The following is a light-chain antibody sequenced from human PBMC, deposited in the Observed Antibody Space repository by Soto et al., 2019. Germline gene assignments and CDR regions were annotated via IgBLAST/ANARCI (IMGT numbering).Light chain of an antibody. CDR2: SNN. V-gene: IGLV1-47*02. CDR1: SSNIGSNY. Sequence: QSVLTQPLSASGPPGQRGTISCSGSSSNIGSNYVYWYQQLPGTAPKLLIYSNNQRPSEVPDRFSGSKSGTSCSLAISGLRSEEEADYYCAAWDDSRSGQVVGTGTKLTVL. CDR3: AAWDDSRSGQV. J-gene: IGLJ1*01.